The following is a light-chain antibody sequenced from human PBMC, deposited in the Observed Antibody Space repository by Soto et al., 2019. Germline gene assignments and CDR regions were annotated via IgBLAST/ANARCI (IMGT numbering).Light chain of an antibody. J-gene: IGLJ1*01. Sequence: QSALTQPASVSGSPGQSITISCTGTSSDVGGYNYVSWYQQHPGKAPKVMISDVSNRPSGVSNRFSGSKSGNTASLTISGLQAEDEADYYCDSYTSSGTYVFGTGTKVTVL. CDR3: DSYTSSGTYV. CDR1: SSDVGGYNY. V-gene: IGLV2-14*03. CDR2: DVS.